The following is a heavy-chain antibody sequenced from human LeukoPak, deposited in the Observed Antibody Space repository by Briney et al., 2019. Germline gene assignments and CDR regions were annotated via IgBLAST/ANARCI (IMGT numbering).Heavy chain of an antibody. D-gene: IGHD3-22*01. CDR3: ARDEDSSEFDY. V-gene: IGHV3-30*19. CDR1: GFTFSSYG. J-gene: IGHJ4*02. CDR2: IWYDGSNK. Sequence: GGSLRLSCAASGFTFSSYGMHWVRQAPGKGPEWVAVIWYDGSNKYYADSVKGRFTISRDNSKNTLYLQMNSLRAEDTAVYYCARDEDSSEFDYWGQGTLVTVSS.